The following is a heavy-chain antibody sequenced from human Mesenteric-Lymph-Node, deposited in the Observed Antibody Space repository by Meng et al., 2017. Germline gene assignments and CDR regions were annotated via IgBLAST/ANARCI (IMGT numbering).Heavy chain of an antibody. D-gene: IGHD1-26*01. CDR1: GFTLSNYA. J-gene: IGHJ4*02. CDR3: AKGLRGTYDY. CDR2: ISGSDGST. V-gene: IGHV3-23*01. Sequence: EVQLLESGGGLLQPGGSLRLSCTASGFTLSNYAMTWVRQAPGKGLEWTSSISGSDGSTYYADSVKGRFTISRDNSKNTLYLQMNSLRAEDTALYYCAKGLRGTYDYWGQGTLVTVSS.